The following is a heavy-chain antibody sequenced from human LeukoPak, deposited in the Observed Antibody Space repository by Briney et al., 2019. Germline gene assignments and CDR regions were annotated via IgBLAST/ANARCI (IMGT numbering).Heavy chain of an antibody. CDR2: INPSGGST. V-gene: IGHV1-46*01. D-gene: IGHD2-15*01. CDR3: ARDEYCSGGSCYPSEV. J-gene: IGHJ4*02. CDR1: GYTFTSYY. Sequence: ASVTVSCKASGYTFTSYYMHWVRQAPGQGLEWMGIINPSGGSTSYAQKFQGRVTMTRDTSTSTVYMELSSLRSEDTAVYYCARDEYCSGGSCYPSEVWGQGTLVTVSS.